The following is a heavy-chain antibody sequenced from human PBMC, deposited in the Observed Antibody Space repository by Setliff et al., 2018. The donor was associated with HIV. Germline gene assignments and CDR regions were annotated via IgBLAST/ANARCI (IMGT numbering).Heavy chain of an antibody. D-gene: IGHD1-26*01. CDR2: IYYTGST. V-gene: IGHV4-31*03. CDR1: GGSISSGDYY. Sequence: SETLSLTCTVSGGSISSGDYYWSWIRQHPRKGLEWIGYIYYTGSTYYNPSLKSRVTISVDRSKNQFSLKMTSVTAADTAVYYCARRKVGAHTGGWFDPWGQGTLVTVSS. J-gene: IGHJ5*02. CDR3: ARRKVGAHTGGWFDP.